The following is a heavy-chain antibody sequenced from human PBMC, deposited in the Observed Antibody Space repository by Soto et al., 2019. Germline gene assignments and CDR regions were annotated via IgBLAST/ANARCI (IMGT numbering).Heavy chain of an antibody. Sequence: GGSLRLSCAASGFTFSSYSMNWVRQAPGKGLEWVSSISSSSSYIYYADSVKGRFTISRDNAKNSLYLQMNSLRAEDTAVYYCARDRAPGGYSYGYLDFDYWGQGTLVTVSS. D-gene: IGHD5-18*01. V-gene: IGHV3-21*01. CDR1: GFTFSSYS. CDR2: ISSSSSYI. J-gene: IGHJ4*02. CDR3: ARDRAPGGYSYGYLDFDY.